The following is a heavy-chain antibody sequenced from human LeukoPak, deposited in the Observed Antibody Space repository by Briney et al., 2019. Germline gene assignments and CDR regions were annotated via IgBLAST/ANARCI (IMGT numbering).Heavy chain of an antibody. Sequence: ASVKVSCKASGYTFTGYYMHWVRQAPGQGLEWMGWINPNSGGTNYAQKFQGRVTMTRDTSISTAYMELSRLRSDDTAVYSCARSRTGSGFLFDYWGQGTLVTASS. J-gene: IGHJ4*02. CDR1: GYTFTGYY. D-gene: IGHD3-10*01. CDR2: INPNSGGT. CDR3: ARSRTGSGFLFDY. V-gene: IGHV1-2*02.